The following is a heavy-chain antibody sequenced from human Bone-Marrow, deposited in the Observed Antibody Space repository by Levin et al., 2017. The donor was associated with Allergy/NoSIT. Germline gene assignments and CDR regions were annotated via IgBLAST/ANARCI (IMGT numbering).Heavy chain of an antibody. CDR1: GFTLSQYW. J-gene: IGHJ6*02. CDR3: ARDSFSTSSGLDYYYGFDV. V-gene: IGHV3-7*01. D-gene: IGHD6-6*01. Sequence: RGESLKISCAASGFTLSQYWMTWVRQAPGKGLEWVAKIKPDGSEKYYVDSVKGRFTISRDNTRKSLSLEMNNLRSADTAVYFCARDSFSTSSGLDYYYGFDVWGQGTTVTVSS. CDR2: IKPDGSEK.